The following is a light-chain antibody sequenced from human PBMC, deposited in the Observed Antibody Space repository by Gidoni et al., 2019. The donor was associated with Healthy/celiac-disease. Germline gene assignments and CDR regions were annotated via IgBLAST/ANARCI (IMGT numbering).Light chain of an antibody. CDR2: AAS. J-gene: IGKJ3*01. V-gene: IGKV1-39*01. Sequence: DIQMTHSPSSLSASVGDRVTITCRASQSISSYLNWYQQKPGKAPKLLIYAASSLQSGVPSRFSGSGSGTDFTLTISSLQPEDFATYYCQQSYSTLCTFGPGTKVDIK. CDR3: QQSYSTLCT. CDR1: QSISSY.